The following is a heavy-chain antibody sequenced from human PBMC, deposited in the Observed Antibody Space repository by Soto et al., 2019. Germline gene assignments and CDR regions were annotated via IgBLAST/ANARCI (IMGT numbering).Heavy chain of an antibody. V-gene: IGHV3-30*04. CDR2: MSHDGRNK. D-gene: IGHD2-15*01. CDR1: GFTFSSYA. CDR3: ARDGRERWWLDFFDY. J-gene: IGHJ4*02. Sequence: GGSLRLSCAASGFTFSSYAIHWVRQAPGEGLEWVAVMSHDGRNKYYAESVKGRFTISRDNSKNTLYLQMNSLRPEDTAVYYCARDGRERWWLDFFDYWGQGTLVTVSS.